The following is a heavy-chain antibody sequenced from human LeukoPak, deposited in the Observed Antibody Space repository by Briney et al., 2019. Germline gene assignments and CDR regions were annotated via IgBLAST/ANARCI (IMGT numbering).Heavy chain of an antibody. CDR1: GFTFSSYG. Sequence: GGSLRLSCVGSGFTFSSYGMHRVRQAPGRGLELLAVIINDGSREYYADSVKGRFTISRDNSKSALYLQMNSLRAEDTAVYYCAKEGVDSVYYFDYWGQGTLVTVSS. J-gene: IGHJ4*02. CDR2: IINDGSRE. V-gene: IGHV3-30*18. D-gene: IGHD5/OR15-5a*01. CDR3: AKEGVDSVYYFDY.